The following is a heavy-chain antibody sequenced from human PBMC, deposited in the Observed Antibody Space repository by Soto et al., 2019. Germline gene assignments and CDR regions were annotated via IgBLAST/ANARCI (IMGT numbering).Heavy chain of an antibody. CDR2: IYHSGYT. CDR3: ARLTYYDSTGYFDN. Sequence: QVQLQESGPGLVKPSETLSLTCIVSGGSISSFYWSWVRQSPGRGLEWIGYIYHSGYTKYNPSLQSRVTMSVDTSENRFSLKVNSVTAADTAVYYCARLTYYDSTGYFDNWGQGTLVTVSS. J-gene: IGHJ4*02. D-gene: IGHD3-22*01. V-gene: IGHV4-59*01. CDR1: GGSISSFY.